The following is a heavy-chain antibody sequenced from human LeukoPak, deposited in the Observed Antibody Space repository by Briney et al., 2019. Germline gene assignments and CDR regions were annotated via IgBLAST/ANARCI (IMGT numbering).Heavy chain of an antibody. CDR1: GFTFSGYE. J-gene: IGHJ3*02. CDR2: ITSSGRTR. D-gene: IGHD2-2*01. Sequence: PGGSLRLSCAASGFTFSGYEMNWVRQAPGKGLEWVSYITSSGRTRYYADSVKGRFTISRDNSKNTLYLQMNSLRAEDTAVYYCAKDQGTYCSTTSCYAADAFDIWGQGTMVTVSS. V-gene: IGHV3-48*03. CDR3: AKDQGTYCSTTSCYAADAFDI.